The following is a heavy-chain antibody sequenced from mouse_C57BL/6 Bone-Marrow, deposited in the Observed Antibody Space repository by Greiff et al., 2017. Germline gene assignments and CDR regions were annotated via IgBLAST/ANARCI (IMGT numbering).Heavy chain of an antibody. CDR2: ISDGGSYT. D-gene: IGHD1-1*01. Sequence: EVMLVESGGGLVKPGGSLKLSCAASGFTFSSYAMSWVRQTPEKRLEWVATISDGGSYTYYPDNVKGRFTISRDNAKNNLYLQMSHLKSEDTAMYYCATSSPYYFDYWGQGTTLTVSS. CDR1: GFTFSSYA. CDR3: ATSSPYYFDY. V-gene: IGHV5-4*03. J-gene: IGHJ2*01.